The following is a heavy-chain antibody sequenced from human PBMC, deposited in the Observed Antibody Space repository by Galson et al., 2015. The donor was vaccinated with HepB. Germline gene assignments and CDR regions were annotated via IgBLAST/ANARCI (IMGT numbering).Heavy chain of an antibody. CDR1: GFTFSSYS. Sequence: SLRLSCAASGFTFSSYSMNWVRQAPGKGLECVSYISSSSSTIYYADSVKGRFTISRDNAKNSLFLQMNSLRDVDTAVYYCAQRDYGGNSNWGQGTLVTVSS. V-gene: IGHV3-48*02. D-gene: IGHD4-23*01. CDR2: ISSSSSTI. J-gene: IGHJ4*02. CDR3: AQRDYGGNSN.